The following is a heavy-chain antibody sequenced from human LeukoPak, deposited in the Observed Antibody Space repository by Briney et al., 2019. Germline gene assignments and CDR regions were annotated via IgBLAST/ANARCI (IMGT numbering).Heavy chain of an antibody. J-gene: IGHJ4*02. CDR3: TTKVIRGNSGDDYDD. CDR2: ISSDGNDK. V-gene: IGHV3-30*03. D-gene: IGHD5-12*01. Sequence: GGSLRLSCAASGFTFSSYWMHWVRQAPGKGLVWVALISSDGNDKLYGDSVKGRFTTSRDDSKSTLYLQMNSLRAEDTAVYYCTTKVIRGNSGDDYDDWGQGTLVTVSS. CDR1: GFTFSSYW.